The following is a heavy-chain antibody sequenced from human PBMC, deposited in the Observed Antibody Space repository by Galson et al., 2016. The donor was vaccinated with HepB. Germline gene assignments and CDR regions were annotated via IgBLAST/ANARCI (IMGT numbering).Heavy chain of an antibody. CDR1: GGSFSGYS. CDR3: AREDWYFDL. V-gene: IGHV4-34*01. Sequence: SETLSLTCSVYGGSFSGYSWSWIRQPPGKGLEWVGEVDPNGGTNFNPSLKSRVTMSLDTSKNQFSLKRSSVTAADTAVYFCAREDWYFDLWGRGTLVTVSS. J-gene: IGHJ2*01. CDR2: VDPNGGT.